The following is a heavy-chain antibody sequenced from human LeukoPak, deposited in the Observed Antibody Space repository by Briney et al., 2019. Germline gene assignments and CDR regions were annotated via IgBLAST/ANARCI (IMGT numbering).Heavy chain of an antibody. J-gene: IGHJ5*02. CDR1: GGSMSGYY. V-gene: IGHV4-59*01. Sequence: SETLSLTCTVSGGSMSGYYWSWIRQPPGKGLEWIGYIYYSVTTNYNPSLKTRVIISVDTSKNQFSLNMDSVTAADTAVYYCARDQDGKIFGLSRGWFDPWGQGTLVTVSS. CDR2: IYYSVTT. D-gene: IGHD3/OR15-3a*01. CDR3: ARDQDGKIFGLSRGWFDP.